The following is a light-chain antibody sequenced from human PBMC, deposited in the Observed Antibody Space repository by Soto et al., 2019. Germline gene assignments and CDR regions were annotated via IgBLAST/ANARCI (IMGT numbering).Light chain of an antibody. J-gene: IGKJ3*01. CDR3: QQYDNLPFT. CDR1: QSIGGN. V-gene: IGKV3-15*01. CDR2: GAS. Sequence: EMVMTQSPATQSVSPGERASLSCRASQSIGGNLAWYQQKPGQAPRLLIYGASTRATGVPARFSGSGSRTDFTLTISSLQSEDFATYYCQQYDNLPFTFGPGTKVDIK.